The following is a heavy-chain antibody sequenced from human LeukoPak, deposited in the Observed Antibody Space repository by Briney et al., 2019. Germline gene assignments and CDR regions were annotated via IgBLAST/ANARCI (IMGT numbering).Heavy chain of an antibody. CDR1: GGTFSSYA. D-gene: IGHD6-13*01. V-gene: IGHV1-69*06. CDR3: ARISFGYSSSWEAAGGY. J-gene: IGHJ4*02. CDR2: IIPIFGTA. Sequence: GSSVKVSCKASGGTFSSYAISWVRQVPGQGLEWMGGIIPIFGTANYAQKFQGRVKNTADKSTSKVYMEVSSLRSEDTAVYYCARISFGYSSSWEAAGGYWGQGTLVTVSS.